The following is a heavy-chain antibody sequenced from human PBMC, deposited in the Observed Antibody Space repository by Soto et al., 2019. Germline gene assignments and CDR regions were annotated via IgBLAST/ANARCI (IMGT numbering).Heavy chain of an antibody. V-gene: IGHV5-51*01. CDR2: IYPGDSDT. Sequence: GESLKISCKGSGYSFTSYWIGWVRQMPGKGLEWMGIIYPGDSDTRYSPSFQGQVTISADKSISTAYLQWSSLKAPDTAMYYCARVIHSSGYFQDSWYFDLWGRGTLVTVSS. D-gene: IGHD3-22*01. CDR1: GYSFTSYW. J-gene: IGHJ2*01. CDR3: ARVIHSSGYFQDSWYFDL.